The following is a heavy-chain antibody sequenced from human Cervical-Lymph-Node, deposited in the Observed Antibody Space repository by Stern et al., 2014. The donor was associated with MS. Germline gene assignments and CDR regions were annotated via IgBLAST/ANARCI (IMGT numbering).Heavy chain of an antibody. D-gene: IGHD5-18*01. Sequence: EVQLVESGAEVKKPGESLKISCKGSGYSFTSYWIGWVRPMPGKGLEWIGIICPGDSDTRYSPSFQGQVTISADKSISTAYLQWSSLKASDTAMYYCARREDTAMDGAFDIWGQGTMVTVSS. CDR3: ARREDTAMDGAFDI. CDR2: ICPGDSDT. V-gene: IGHV5-51*01. J-gene: IGHJ3*02. CDR1: GYSFTSYW.